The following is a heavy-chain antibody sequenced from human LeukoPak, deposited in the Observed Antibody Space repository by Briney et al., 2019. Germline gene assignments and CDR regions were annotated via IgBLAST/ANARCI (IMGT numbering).Heavy chain of an antibody. CDR3: ARVGPVDTAMVIDY. CDR2: IYYSGST. V-gene: IGHV4-59*01. Sequence: SETLSLTCTVSGGSISSYYWSWIRQPPGRGLEWIGYIYYSGSTNYNPSLKSRVTISVDTSKNQFSLKLSSVTAADTAVYYCARVGPVDTAMVIDYWGQGTLVTVSS. J-gene: IGHJ4*02. CDR1: GGSISSYY. D-gene: IGHD5-18*01.